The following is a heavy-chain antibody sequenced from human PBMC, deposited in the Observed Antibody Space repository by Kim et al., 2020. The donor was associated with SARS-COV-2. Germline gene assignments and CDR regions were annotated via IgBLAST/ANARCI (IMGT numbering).Heavy chain of an antibody. CDR2: IYYSGST. V-gene: IGHV4-59*13. J-gene: IGHJ6*02. D-gene: IGHD6-13*01. Sequence: SETLSLTCTVSGGSISSYYWSWIRQPPGKGLEWIGYIYYSGSTNYNPSLKSRVTISVDTSKNQFSLKLSSVTAADTAVYYCARVTPALRQQLVLSSRKTAYYYYYGMDVWGQGTTVTVSS. CDR3: ARVTPALRQQLVLSSRKTAYYYYYGMDV. CDR1: GGSISSYY.